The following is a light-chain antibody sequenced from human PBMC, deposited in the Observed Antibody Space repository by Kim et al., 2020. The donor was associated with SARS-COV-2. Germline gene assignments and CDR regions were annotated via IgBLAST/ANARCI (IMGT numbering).Light chain of an antibody. CDR2: DAS. J-gene: IGKJ2*01. CDR3: QHYYNRPYT. Sequence: SASVGDRITITCQASQDINNYLNWYHHKPGKAPKLLIHDASNLETGVSSRFSGGGSGTHFTFTIPGLQPEDFATYFCQHYYNRPYTFGQGTKLEI. V-gene: IGKV1-33*01. CDR1: QDINNY.